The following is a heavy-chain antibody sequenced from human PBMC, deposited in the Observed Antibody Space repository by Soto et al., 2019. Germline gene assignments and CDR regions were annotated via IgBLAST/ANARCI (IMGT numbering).Heavy chain of an antibody. Sequence: PSETLSLTCTVSGGSISSYYWSWIRQPPGKGLEWIGYIYYSGSTNYNPSLKSRVTISVDTSKNQFSLKLSSVTAADTVVYYCAREAQTDCSSGGEYYYYFMDVWGKGTTVTVSS. CDR3: AREAQTDCSSGGEYYYYFMDV. CDR1: GGSISSYY. CDR2: IYYSGST. D-gene: IGHD6-6*01. J-gene: IGHJ6*03. V-gene: IGHV4-59*01.